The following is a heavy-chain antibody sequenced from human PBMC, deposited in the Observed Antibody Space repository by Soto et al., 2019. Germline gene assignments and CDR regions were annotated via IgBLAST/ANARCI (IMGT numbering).Heavy chain of an antibody. CDR3: ASGYSSGADY. CDR1: GFTFRDHW. Sequence: EVQLVESGGGLVQPGGSLRLSCAASGFTFRDHWMHWVRQAPGKGLVWVSRINSDGSTTTYADSVKGRFTISRDNGKRTLYLQMNSLRAEDTALYYCASGYSSGADYWGQGTLVTVSS. J-gene: IGHJ4*02. CDR2: INSDGSTT. V-gene: IGHV3-74*01. D-gene: IGHD6-19*01.